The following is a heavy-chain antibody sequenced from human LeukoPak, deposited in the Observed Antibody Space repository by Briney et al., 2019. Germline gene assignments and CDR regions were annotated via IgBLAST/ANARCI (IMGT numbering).Heavy chain of an antibody. CDR2: IYSIGTM. Sequence: PGGSLRLSCAASGFAVSSNFMSWVRQAPGKGLEWVSVIYSIGTMYYADSVKGRFTISRDNTRNTLYLQMNSLRAEDTAVCYCARDRDYGGFDYWGQGTLVTVSS. J-gene: IGHJ4*02. CDR1: GFAVSSNF. D-gene: IGHD4/OR15-4a*01. V-gene: IGHV3-53*01. CDR3: ARDRDYGGFDY.